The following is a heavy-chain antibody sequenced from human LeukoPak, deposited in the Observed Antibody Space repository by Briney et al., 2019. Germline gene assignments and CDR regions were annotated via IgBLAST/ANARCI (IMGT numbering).Heavy chain of an antibody. V-gene: IGHV3-33*01. D-gene: IGHD2-2*01. CDR1: GFTFSSYG. J-gene: IGHJ4*02. Sequence: PGGSLRLSCAASGFTFSSYGMRWVRQAPGKGLEWVAVIWYDGSNKYYADSVKGRFTISRDNSKNTLYLQMNSLRAEDTAVYYCAIYCSSTSCPGGYWGQGTLVTVSS. CDR2: IWYDGSNK. CDR3: AIYCSSTSCPGGY.